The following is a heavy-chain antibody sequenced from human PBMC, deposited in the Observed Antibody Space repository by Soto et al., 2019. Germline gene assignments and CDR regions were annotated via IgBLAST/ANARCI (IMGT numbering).Heavy chain of an antibody. CDR2: ISYDGNYI. D-gene: IGHD3-16*01. J-gene: IGHJ6*02. V-gene: IGHV3-30*18. Sequence: QVQLVESGGGVVQPGASLRLSCEASGFDFSIYAMHWVRQAPGKGLEWVGVISYDGNYIYYADSVKGRFTISRDNSKNTLYVQVNSLRPEDTAVYYCAKGILSATIGPYAMDGWGQGTTVTVSS. CDR3: AKGILSATIGPYAMDG. CDR1: GFDFSIYA.